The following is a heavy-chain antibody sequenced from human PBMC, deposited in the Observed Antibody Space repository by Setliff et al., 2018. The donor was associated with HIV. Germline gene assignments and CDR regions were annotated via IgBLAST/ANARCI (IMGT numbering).Heavy chain of an antibody. CDR3: GRDRGWDRRYFEY. Sequence: ASVKVSCKASGHTFGDYGISWMRQAPGQGFEWLGWINAYNGDTHYAPKFQGRVTMTRDKSTSTAYMELRSLRSDDTAVYYCGRDRGWDRRYFEYWGQGTLVTVS. D-gene: IGHD1-26*01. J-gene: IGHJ4*02. CDR1: GHTFGDYG. CDR2: INAYNGDT. V-gene: IGHV1-18*01.